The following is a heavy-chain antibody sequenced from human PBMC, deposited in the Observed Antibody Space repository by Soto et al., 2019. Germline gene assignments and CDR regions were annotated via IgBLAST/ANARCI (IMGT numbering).Heavy chain of an antibody. D-gene: IGHD5-18*01. J-gene: IGHJ4*02. CDR1: GGSISSDGSY. V-gene: IGHV4-31*03. CDR2: IYYSGST. Sequence: SLTCTVSGGSISSDGSYWSWIRQHPGKGLEWIGYIYYSGSTYYNPSLKSRVTISVDTSKNQFSLKLSSVTAADTAVYYCARSGYSYGPNPLLYWGQGTLVTVS. CDR3: ARSGYSYGPNPLLY.